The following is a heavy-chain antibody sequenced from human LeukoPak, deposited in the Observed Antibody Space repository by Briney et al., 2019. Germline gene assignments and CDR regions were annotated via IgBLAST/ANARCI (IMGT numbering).Heavy chain of an antibody. CDR2: ISSSSGTT. D-gene: IGHD2-2*01. V-gene: IGHV3-48*04. CDR3: ARVPATIYHYYMDV. Sequence: WGSLRLSCAASGFTLSSYSMIWVRQAPGKGLEWLSYISSSSGTTSHGDAVKGRFTISRDNAKTSLHLQMNSLRAEDTAVYFCARVPATIYHYYMDVWGKGTTVTVSS. J-gene: IGHJ6*03. CDR1: GFTLSSYS.